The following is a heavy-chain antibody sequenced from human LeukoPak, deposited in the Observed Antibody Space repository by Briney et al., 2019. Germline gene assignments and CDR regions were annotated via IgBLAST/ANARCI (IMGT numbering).Heavy chain of an antibody. D-gene: IGHD4-17*01. J-gene: IGHJ4*02. CDR3: ARVSGDYTYYFVY. CDR1: GLTVSRNY. CDR2: IYSGGNT. Sequence: PGGSLRLSCAASGLTVSRNYMSWVGQAPGKGLEWVSVIYSGGNTYYADSVKGRFTISRDNSKNTLYLQMNSLRAEDTAVYYCARVSGDYTYYFVYWGQGTLVTVSS. V-gene: IGHV3-66*01.